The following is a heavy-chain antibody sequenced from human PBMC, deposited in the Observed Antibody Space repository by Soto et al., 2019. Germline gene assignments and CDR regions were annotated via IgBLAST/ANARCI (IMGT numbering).Heavy chain of an antibody. CDR1: GFTFSSYA. CDR3: AKDRGGFGGVIGS. Sequence: EVQVLECGGGLVQPGGSLRLSYAASGFTFSSYAMSWVSQAPGNGMEWVSAISGSGGSTYYADSVKGRFTISRDNSKNPLYLEMNILRAEDTAVYYCAKDRGGFGGVIGSWGQGTLVTVSS. J-gene: IGHJ5*02. D-gene: IGHD3-16*01. V-gene: IGHV3-23*01. CDR2: ISGSGGST.